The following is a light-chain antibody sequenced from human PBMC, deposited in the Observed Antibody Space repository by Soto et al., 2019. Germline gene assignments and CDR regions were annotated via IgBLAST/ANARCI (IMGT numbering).Light chain of an antibody. CDR2: EDS. J-gene: IGLJ2*01. CDR3: CSYAGGSTVVV. V-gene: IGLV2-23*02. Sequence: QSVLTQPASVSGSPGQSITISCTGTSSDVGSYNLVSWYQQHPGKAPKLMIYEDSKRPSGVSNRFSGSKSGNTASLTISGLQAEDEADYYCCSYAGGSTVVVFGGGTKLTVL. CDR1: SSDVGSYNL.